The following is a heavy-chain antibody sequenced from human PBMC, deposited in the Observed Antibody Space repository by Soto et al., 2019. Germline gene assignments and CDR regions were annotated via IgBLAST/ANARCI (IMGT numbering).Heavy chain of an antibody. D-gene: IGHD5-12*01. J-gene: IGHJ4*02. CDR3: AKARGYSGYDAEDYFDY. CDR2: ISGNGSST. CDR1: GFTFSSYA. Sequence: GGSLRLSCAASGFTFSSYAMSWVRQAPGKGLEWVSAISGNGSSTYYAESVKGRFTISRDNSKNTLYLQMNSLRAEDTAVYFCAKARGYSGYDAEDYFDYWGQGTLVTVS. V-gene: IGHV3-23*01.